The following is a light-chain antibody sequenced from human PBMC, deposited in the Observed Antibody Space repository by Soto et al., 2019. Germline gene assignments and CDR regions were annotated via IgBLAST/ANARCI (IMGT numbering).Light chain of an antibody. CDR3: SSYGGSNILV. Sequence: QSALTQPPSASGSPGQSVTISCTGTSSDVGGYNYVSWYQQHPGKAPKLMIYEVSKRPSGVPDRFSGSKSGNTASLTVSGPQAEVGGVYYCSSYGGSNILVFGGGTKLPFL. CDR1: SSDVGGYNY. J-gene: IGLJ2*01. V-gene: IGLV2-8*01. CDR2: EVS.